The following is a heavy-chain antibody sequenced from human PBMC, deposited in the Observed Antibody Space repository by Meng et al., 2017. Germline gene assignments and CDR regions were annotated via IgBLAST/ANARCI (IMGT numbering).Heavy chain of an antibody. Sequence: SVKVSCKASGGTFSSYAISWVRQAPGQGLEWMGGIIPIYGTANYAQKFQGRVTITTDESTSTAYIELSSLRSDDTAVYYCAKDKSGGTMVRGAKHRDNWFDPWGQGTLVTVSS. CDR2: IIPIYGTA. CDR3: AKDKSGGTMVRGAKHRDNWFDP. V-gene: IGHV1-69*05. J-gene: IGHJ5*02. D-gene: IGHD3-10*01. CDR1: GGTFSSYA.